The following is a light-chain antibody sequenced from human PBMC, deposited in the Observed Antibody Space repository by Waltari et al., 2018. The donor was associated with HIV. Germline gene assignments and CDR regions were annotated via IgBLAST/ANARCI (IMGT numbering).Light chain of an antibody. J-gene: IGLJ2*01. CDR3: AAWDDTLNGPV. CDR2: NDK. V-gene: IGLV1-44*01. CDR1: SSNLGGNT. Sequence: QSVVTQPPSTSGTPGQRVTISCSGSSSNLGGNTVTWYRQFPGTGPKLLMYNDKQRPSGVPDRFSGSKSGTSASLAISGLQSEDEADYYCAAWDDTLNGPVFGGGTKLTVL.